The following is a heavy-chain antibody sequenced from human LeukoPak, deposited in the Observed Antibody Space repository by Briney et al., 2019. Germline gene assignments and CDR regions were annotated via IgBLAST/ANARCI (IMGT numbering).Heavy chain of an antibody. CDR1: GFTFSNAW. D-gene: IGHD1-14*01. CDR3: NIDVGISLNFDL. V-gene: IGHV3-15*01. Sequence: GGSLRLSCAASGFTFSNAWMSWVRQAPGKGLEWVGRISSNTDGCTADSTAAVKTIFIISRDESRYMLIKQLNSEKTDDSAVYWCNIDVGISLNFDLWGRGTLVTVSS. CDR2: ISSNTDGCTA. J-gene: IGHJ4*02.